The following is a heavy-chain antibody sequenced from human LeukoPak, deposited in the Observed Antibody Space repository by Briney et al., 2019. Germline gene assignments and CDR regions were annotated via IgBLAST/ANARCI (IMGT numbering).Heavy chain of an antibody. J-gene: IGHJ3*02. CDR3: ARVDILTGYPNAFDI. CDR1: GGSISSYY. CDR2: IYYSGST. V-gene: IGHV4-59*01. D-gene: IGHD3-9*01. Sequence: SQTLSLTCTVSGGSISSYYWSWIRQPPGKGLEWIGYIYYSGSTNYNPSLKSRVTISVDTSKNQFSLKLSSVTAADTAVYYCARVDILTGYPNAFDIWGQGTMVTVSS.